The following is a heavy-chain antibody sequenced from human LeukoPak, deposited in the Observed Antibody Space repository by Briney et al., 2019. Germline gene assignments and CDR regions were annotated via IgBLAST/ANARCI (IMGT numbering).Heavy chain of an antibody. J-gene: IGHJ4*02. V-gene: IGHV3-11*06. CDR3: ARGSSSWYRGNY. CDR1: GFTFSDYY. Sequence: KPGGSLRLSCAASGFTFSDYYMSWIRQAPGKGLEWVSYISSSSSYTNYADSVKGRFTISRDNAKNSLYLQMNSLRAEDTAVYYCARGSSSWYRGNYWGQGTLVTVSS. CDR2: ISSSSSYT. D-gene: IGHD6-13*01.